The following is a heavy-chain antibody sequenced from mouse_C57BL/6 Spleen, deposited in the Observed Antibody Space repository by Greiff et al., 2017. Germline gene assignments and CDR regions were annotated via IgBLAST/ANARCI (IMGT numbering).Heavy chain of an antibody. Sequence: VQLQQSGPELVKPGASVKISCKASGYAFSSSWMNWVKQRPGKGLEWIGRIYPGDGDTNYNGKFKGKATLTADKSSSTAYMQLSSLTSEDSAVYFCAREQLRLLDYWGQGTTLTVSS. D-gene: IGHD3-2*02. CDR1: GYAFSSSW. CDR2: IYPGDGDT. CDR3: AREQLRLLDY. V-gene: IGHV1-82*01. J-gene: IGHJ2*01.